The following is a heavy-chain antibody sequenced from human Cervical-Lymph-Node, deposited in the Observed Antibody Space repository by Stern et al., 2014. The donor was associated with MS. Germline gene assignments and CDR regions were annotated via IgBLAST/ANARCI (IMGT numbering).Heavy chain of an antibody. D-gene: IGHD6-6*01. J-gene: IGHJ4*02. V-gene: IGHV1-8*01. Sequence: VQLEESGAEVKKPGASVVVSCKASGYTFTDYDITWVRQVPGQGLEWMAWINPKSGHTVSAEKFQARVAMTMNTSLRTAYMELSSLKSEDTAIYYCATPSLPFYWGQGTLITVSS. CDR2: INPKSGHT. CDR3: ATPSLPFY. CDR1: GYTFTDYD.